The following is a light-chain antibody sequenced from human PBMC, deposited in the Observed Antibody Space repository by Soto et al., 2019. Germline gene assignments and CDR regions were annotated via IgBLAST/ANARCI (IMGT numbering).Light chain of an antibody. CDR1: RSNIGSNN. CDR2: SND. V-gene: IGLV1-44*01. CDR3: AAWDDSLNGVYV. Sequence: QSVLTQPPSASGTPGQRVTISCSGSRSNIGSNNVYWYQQLPGTAPKLLIYSNDKRHSGVPDRFSGSKSGTSASLAITGLQSEDEADYYCAAWDDSLNGVYVFGPGTKLTVL. J-gene: IGLJ1*01.